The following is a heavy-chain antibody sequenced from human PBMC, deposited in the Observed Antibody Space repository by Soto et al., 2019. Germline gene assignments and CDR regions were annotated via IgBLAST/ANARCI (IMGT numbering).Heavy chain of an antibody. Sequence: GGSLRLSCAASGFSLSNNGMHWVRQTPGKGLEWVAVISYDGNNKYYADSVKGRFTISRDNSKNTVYLEMNNLRAEDTAMYYCAKGGSGNYLTYYYYYGMDVWGQGTTVTVSS. V-gene: IGHV3-30*18. J-gene: IGHJ6*02. CDR1: GFSLSNNG. D-gene: IGHD3-22*01. CDR3: AKGGSGNYLTYYYYYGMDV. CDR2: ISYDGNNK.